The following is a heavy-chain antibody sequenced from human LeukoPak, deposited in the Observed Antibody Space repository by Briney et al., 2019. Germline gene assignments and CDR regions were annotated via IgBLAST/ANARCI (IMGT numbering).Heavy chain of an antibody. V-gene: IGHV1-69*05. CDR3: AISIAVAWYVNWFDP. CDR2: IIPIFGTA. J-gene: IGHJ5*02. D-gene: IGHD6-19*01. Sequence: GASVKVSCKASGGTFSSYAISWVRQAPGQGLEWIGRIIPIFGTANYAQKFQGRVTITTDESTRTAYMELSSLRSEDTAVYYCAISIAVAWYVNWFDPWGQGTLVTVSS. CDR1: GGTFSSYA.